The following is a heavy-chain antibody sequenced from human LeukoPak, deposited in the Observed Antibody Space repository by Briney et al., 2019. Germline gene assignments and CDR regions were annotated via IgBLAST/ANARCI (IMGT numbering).Heavy chain of an antibody. CDR2: INHSGST. CDR3: ARYGSDWLSPFDY. J-gene: IGHJ4*02. V-gene: IGHV4-34*01. CDR1: GGSFSGYY. Sequence: SETLSLTCAAYGGSFSGYYWSWIRQPPGKGLEWIGEINHSGSTNYNPSLKSRVTISVDTSKNQFSLKLSSVTAADTAVYYCARYGSDWLSPFDYWGQGTLVTVSS. D-gene: IGHD3/OR15-3a*01.